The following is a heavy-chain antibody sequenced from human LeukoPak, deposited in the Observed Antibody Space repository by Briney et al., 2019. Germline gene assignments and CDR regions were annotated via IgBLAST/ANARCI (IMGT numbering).Heavy chain of an antibody. V-gene: IGHV4-39*01. CDR2: SYYSGST. D-gene: IGHD2-2*01. CDR3: ASLGDIVVVPAAPNWYFDL. Sequence: PSETLSLTCTVSGGSISSSSYYWGWIRQPPGKGLEWIGSSYYSGSTYYNPSLKSRVTISVDTSKNQFSLKLSSVTAADTAVYYCASLGDIVVVPAAPNWYFDLWGRGTLVTVSS. J-gene: IGHJ2*01. CDR1: GGSISSSSYY.